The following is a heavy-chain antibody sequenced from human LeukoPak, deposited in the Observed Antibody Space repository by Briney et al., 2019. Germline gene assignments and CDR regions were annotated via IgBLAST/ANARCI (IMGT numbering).Heavy chain of an antibody. Sequence: PGGSLRLSCSASGFTYTDYSMSWVRQVPGKGLEWVSAISGSGGSTYYADSVKGRFTISRDNSKNTLYLQMNSLRAEDTAVYYCARGSSGHFDYWGQGTLVTVSS. CDR1: GFTYTDYS. J-gene: IGHJ4*02. CDR2: ISGSGGST. CDR3: ARGSSGHFDY. V-gene: IGHV3-23*01. D-gene: IGHD2-15*01.